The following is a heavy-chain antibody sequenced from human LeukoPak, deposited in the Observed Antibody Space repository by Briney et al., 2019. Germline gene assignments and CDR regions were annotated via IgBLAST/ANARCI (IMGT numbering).Heavy chain of an antibody. CDR3: ASGLGTYDFWSGYYRGSRNYDMDV. Sequence: SETLSLTCAVYGGSFSGYYWSWIRQPPGKGLEWIGEINHSGSTNYNPSLKSRVTISVDTSKNQFSLKLSSVTAADTAVYYCASGLGTYDFWSGYYRGSRNYDMDVWGQGTTVTVSS. V-gene: IGHV4-34*01. D-gene: IGHD3-3*01. CDR2: INHSGST. J-gene: IGHJ6*02. CDR1: GGSFSGYY.